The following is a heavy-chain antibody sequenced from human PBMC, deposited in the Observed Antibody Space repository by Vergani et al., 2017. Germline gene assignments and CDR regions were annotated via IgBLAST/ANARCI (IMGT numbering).Heavy chain of an antibody. J-gene: IGHJ4*02. D-gene: IGHD7-27*01. CDR2: INPNSGGT. CDR3: ARLLTSNWGSIH. Sequence: QVQLVQSGAEVKKPGASVKVSCKASGYTFTGYYMHWVRQAPGQGLEWMGRINPNSGGTNYAQKFQGRVTMTRDTSISTAYMGLSRLRSDDPAVYYWARLLTSNWGSIHWGQGTLVTVSS. CDR1: GYTFTGYY. V-gene: IGHV1-2*06.